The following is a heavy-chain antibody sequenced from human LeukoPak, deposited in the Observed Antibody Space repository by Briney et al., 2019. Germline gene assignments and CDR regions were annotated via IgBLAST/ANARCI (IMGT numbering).Heavy chain of an antibody. Sequence: SETLSLTCTVSGGSISSSSYYWGWIRQPPGKGLEWIGSIYYSGSTYYNPSLKSRVTISVDTSKNQFSLKLSSVTAADTAVYYCARDSVHSSGRPTWGQGTLVTVSS. CDR3: ARDSVHSSGRPT. V-gene: IGHV4-39*07. CDR1: GGSISSSSYY. D-gene: IGHD3-22*01. CDR2: IYYSGST. J-gene: IGHJ5*02.